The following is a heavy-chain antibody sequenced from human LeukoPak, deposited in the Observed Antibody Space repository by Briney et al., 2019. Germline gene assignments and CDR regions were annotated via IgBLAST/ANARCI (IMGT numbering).Heavy chain of an antibody. V-gene: IGHV1-3*01. Sequence: ASVKVSCKASGYTFTSYAMHWLRQAPGQRLDWMGWINGGSGNTKYSPEFQGRVTITRDTSASTAYMELSSLRSEDTAVYYCANPRYDSSGYYYVDWGQGALVTVSS. CDR2: INGGSGNT. CDR1: GYTFTSYA. D-gene: IGHD3-22*01. J-gene: IGHJ4*02. CDR3: ANPRYDSSGYYYVD.